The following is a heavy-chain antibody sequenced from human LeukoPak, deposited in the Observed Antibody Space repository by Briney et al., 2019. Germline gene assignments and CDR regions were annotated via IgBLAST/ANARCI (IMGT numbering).Heavy chain of an antibody. J-gene: IGHJ4*02. CDR1: GGSISSSNW. Sequence: PSGTLSLTCAVSGGSISSSNWWSGVRQPPGKGLEWIGEIYHSESTNYNPSLKSRVTISVDRSKNQLSRRLSSVTAADTAVYYCTGISGWSYFDYWGQGTLVTVSS. CDR2: IYHSEST. CDR3: TGISGWSYFDY. V-gene: IGHV4-4*02. D-gene: IGHD6-19*01.